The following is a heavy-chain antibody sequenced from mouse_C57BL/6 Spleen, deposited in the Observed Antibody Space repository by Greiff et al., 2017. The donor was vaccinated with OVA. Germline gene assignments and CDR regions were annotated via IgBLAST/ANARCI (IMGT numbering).Heavy chain of an antibody. J-gene: IGHJ4*01. CDR2: IWWDDDK. CDR1: GFSLSTFGMG. CDR3: ARIVDDYDGRAMDY. D-gene: IGHD2-4*01. Sequence: QVTLKECGPGILQPSQTLSLTCSFSGFSLSTFGMGVGWIRQPSGKGLEWLAHIWWDDDKYYNPALKSRLTISKDTSKNQVFLKIANVDTADTATYYCARIVDDYDGRAMDYWGQGTSVTVSS. V-gene: IGHV8-8*01.